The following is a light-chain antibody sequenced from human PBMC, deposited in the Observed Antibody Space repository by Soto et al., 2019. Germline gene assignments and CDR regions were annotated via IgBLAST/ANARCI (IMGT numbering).Light chain of an antibody. V-gene: IGKV3-15*01. CDR2: GAS. J-gene: IGKJ1*01. Sequence: EIVMTQSPATLSVSTGERATLSCRASQSVSSSYLAWYQQKPGQAPRLLIYGASTRATGIPARFSGSGSGTEFTLTISSLQSEDFAVYYCQQYNNWPWTFGQGTKVDIK. CDR1: QSVSSSY. CDR3: QQYNNWPWT.